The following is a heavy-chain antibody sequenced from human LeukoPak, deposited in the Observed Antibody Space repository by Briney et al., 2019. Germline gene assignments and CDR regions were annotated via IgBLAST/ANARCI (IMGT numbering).Heavy chain of an antibody. Sequence: PSETLSLTCSVSGGSISGSSYYWGWIRQPPGKGLEWIGSIYYRGNTYYNPSLKSRVTISVDTPKNQFSLKMTSVTAADTAVYYCARLRCGDCYPNWFDPWGQGTLVTVSS. CDR2: IYYRGNT. V-gene: IGHV4-39*07. CDR1: GGSISGSSYY. D-gene: IGHD2-21*02. J-gene: IGHJ5*02. CDR3: ARLRCGDCYPNWFDP.